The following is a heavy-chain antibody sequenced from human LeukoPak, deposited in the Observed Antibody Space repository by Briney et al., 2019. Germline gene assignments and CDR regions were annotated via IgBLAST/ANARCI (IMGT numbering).Heavy chain of an antibody. CDR1: GFSFSRFW. CDR3: ARGGGTILSFGELRTLNYGMDV. CDR2: IYPGDSDT. V-gene: IGHV5-51*01. Sequence: GESLKISCQGSGFSFSRFWIAWVRQMPGKDLEWMGVIYPGDSDTRYSPSFQGQVTISADKSISTAYLQWSSLKASDTAMYYCARGGGTILSFGELRTLNYGMDVWGQGTTVTVSS. J-gene: IGHJ6*02. D-gene: IGHD3-10*01.